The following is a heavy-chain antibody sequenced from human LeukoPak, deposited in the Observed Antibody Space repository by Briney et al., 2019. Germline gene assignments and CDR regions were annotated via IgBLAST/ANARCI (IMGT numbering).Heavy chain of an antibody. V-gene: IGHV1-2*02. CDR2: INPNSGGT. D-gene: IGHD2-2*01. Sequence: ASVKVSCKASGYTFTSYGISWVRQAPGQGLEWMGWINPNSGGTNYAQKFQGRVTMTRDTSISTAYMELSRLRSDDTAVYYCARIKYRSSTSCYVFDYWGQGTLVTVSS. CDR1: GYTFTSYG. CDR3: ARIKYRSSTSCYVFDY. J-gene: IGHJ4*02.